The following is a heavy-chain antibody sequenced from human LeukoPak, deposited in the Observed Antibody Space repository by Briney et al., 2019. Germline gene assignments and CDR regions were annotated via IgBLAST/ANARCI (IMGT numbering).Heavy chain of an antibody. V-gene: IGHV3-7*01. CDR2: IKPDGSEK. Sequence: GGPLRLSCAASGFTFSSFYMSWVRQAPGKGLEWVAAIKPDGSEKYYVASVKSRFTISRDNAKNSLYLQVNSLRAEDTAVYYCAKDGDGEQSPFDYWGQGTLVTVSS. CDR1: GFTFSSFY. CDR3: AKDGDGEQSPFDY. J-gene: IGHJ4*02. D-gene: IGHD2-21*01.